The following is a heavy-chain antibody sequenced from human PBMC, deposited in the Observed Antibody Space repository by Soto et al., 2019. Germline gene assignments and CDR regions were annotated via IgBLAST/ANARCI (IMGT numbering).Heavy chain of an antibody. CDR3: ATVKVTMVRGVIIRSGGMDV. Sequence: ASVKVSCKVSGYTLTELSMHWVRQANGKGLEWMGGFDPEDGETIYAQKFQGRVTMTEDTSTDTAYMELSSLRSEDTAVYYCATVKVTMVRGVIIRSGGMDVWGQGTTVTVSS. J-gene: IGHJ6*02. D-gene: IGHD3-10*01. CDR2: FDPEDGET. V-gene: IGHV1-24*01. CDR1: GYTLTELS.